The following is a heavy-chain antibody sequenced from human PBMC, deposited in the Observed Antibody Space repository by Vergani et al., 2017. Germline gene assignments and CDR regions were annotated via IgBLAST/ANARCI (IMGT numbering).Heavy chain of an antibody. J-gene: IGHJ6*02. CDR3: ARVVYRGEGSTGYRLEGMDI. CDR1: GGSFNTYY. D-gene: IGHD2-8*01. CDR2: IYSTGST. V-gene: IGHV4-59*13. Sequence: QVQLEESGPGLVKPSETLSLTCPVSGGSFNTYYWSWIRQSPGKGLEWIGYIYSTGSTNYNPSLNSRVAMSVNTSKNQFSLKLRSVTGADTAVYFCARVVYRGEGSTGYRLEGMDIWGQGTTVTISS.